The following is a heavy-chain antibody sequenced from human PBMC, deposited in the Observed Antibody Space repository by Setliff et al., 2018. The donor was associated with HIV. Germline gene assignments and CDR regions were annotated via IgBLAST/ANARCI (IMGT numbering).Heavy chain of an antibody. J-gene: IGHJ3*02. CDR3: ARDQGYYDSSGYYYVGDAFDI. CDR2: INPNSGGT. D-gene: IGHD3-22*01. Sequence: GASVKVSCKASGYTFTGYYMHWVRQAPGQGLEWMGWINPNSGGTNYAQKFQGRVTTTRDTSISTAYMELSRLRSDDTAVYYCARDQGYYDSSGYYYVGDAFDIWGQGTMVTVSS. V-gene: IGHV1-2*02. CDR1: GYTFTGYY.